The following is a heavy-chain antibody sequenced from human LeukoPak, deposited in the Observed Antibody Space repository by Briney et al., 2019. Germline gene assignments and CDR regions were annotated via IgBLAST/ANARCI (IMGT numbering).Heavy chain of an antibody. CDR3: TKGGRGNGEVY. D-gene: IGHD2-8*01. V-gene: IGHV3-7*01. Sequence: GGSLRLSCAVSGFTFSSYWMNCVLQAPGKGLEWVANIKQDGSEKNYVDSVKGRFTISRDNAKSSLFLQMNDLRAEDTAVYYCTKGGRGNGEVYWGQGTLVTVSS. J-gene: IGHJ4*02. CDR2: IKQDGSEK. CDR1: GFTFSSYW.